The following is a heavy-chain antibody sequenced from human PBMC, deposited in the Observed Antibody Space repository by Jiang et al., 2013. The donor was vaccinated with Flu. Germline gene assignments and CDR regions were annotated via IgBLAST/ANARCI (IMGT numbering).Heavy chain of an antibody. CDR3: ASSSSGRGSYDGFDP. CDR1: GYSFTSYW. D-gene: IGHD3-10*01. J-gene: IGHJ5*02. Sequence: VKXPGESLRISCKGSGYSFTSYWISWVRQMPGKGLEWMGRIDPSDSYTNYSPSFQGHVTISADKSISTAYLQWSSLKASDTAMYYCASSSSGRGSYDGFDPWGQGTLVTVSS. CDR2: IDPSDSYT. V-gene: IGHV5-10-1*01.